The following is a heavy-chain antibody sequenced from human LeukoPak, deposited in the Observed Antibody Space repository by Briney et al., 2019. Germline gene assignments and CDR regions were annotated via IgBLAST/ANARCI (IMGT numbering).Heavy chain of an antibody. Sequence: PSETLSLTCTVSGYSISSGYYWGWVRQPPGKGLEWIGTVYHSGSTYYNPSLRSRVTISVETSKNQFSLKVRSMTAADTAVYYCARVPGVYYDRLTGYGSGWFDPWGQGTLVTVSP. CDR3: ARVPGVYYDRLTGYGSGWFDP. V-gene: IGHV4-38-2*02. CDR2: VYHSGST. D-gene: IGHD3-9*01. J-gene: IGHJ5*02. CDR1: GYSISSGYY.